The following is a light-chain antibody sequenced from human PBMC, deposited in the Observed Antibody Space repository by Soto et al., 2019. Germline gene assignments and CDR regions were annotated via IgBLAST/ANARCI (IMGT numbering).Light chain of an antibody. CDR1: QSVSSN. V-gene: IGKV3-15*01. J-gene: IGKJ1*01. Sequence: EIVMTQSPPTLSVSPGERATLSCRASQSVSSNLAWYQQKPGQAPRLLIYGASTRATGIPARFSGSGSGTEFTLTISILQSEDFAVYYCQQYTNWWTFGQGTKVEIK. CDR3: QQYTNWWT. CDR2: GAS.